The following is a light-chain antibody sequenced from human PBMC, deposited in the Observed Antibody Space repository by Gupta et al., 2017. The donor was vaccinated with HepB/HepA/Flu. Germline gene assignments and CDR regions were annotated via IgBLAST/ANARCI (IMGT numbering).Light chain of an antibody. Sequence: EIVLPQPPATLSLSPGERATLSCRASQSISSTSLAWYQQKPGQAPRLLIYDASNRATGIPARFSGNGAGTDFTLTISSLEPEDFALYHCQHRRHWAPGATFGPGTRLEIK. CDR3: QHRRHWAPGAT. J-gene: IGKJ5*01. V-gene: IGKV3-11*01. CDR2: DAS. CDR1: QSISSTS.